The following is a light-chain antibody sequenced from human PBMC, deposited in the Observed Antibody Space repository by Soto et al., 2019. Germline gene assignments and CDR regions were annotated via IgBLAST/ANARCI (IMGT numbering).Light chain of an antibody. V-gene: IGLV4-69*01. J-gene: IGLJ3*02. Sequence: QSVLTQSPSASASLGASVKLTCTLSSGHSNYAIAWHQQQPEKGPRYLMKLNSNGSHSKGDGIPDRFSGSTSGAERHLTISSLQSEDEADYYCQTWGTGPWVFGGGTQLTVL. CDR3: QTWGTGPWV. CDR1: SGHSNYA. CDR2: LNSNGSH.